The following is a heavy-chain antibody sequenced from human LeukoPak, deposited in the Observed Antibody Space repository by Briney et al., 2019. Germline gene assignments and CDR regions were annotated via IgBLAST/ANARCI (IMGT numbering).Heavy chain of an antibody. CDR3: AKDIATIGAFDI. CDR2: ISVSGGST. Sequence: GGSLRLSCAASGLTFSSYAMSWVRQAPGKGLEWVSAISVSGGSTYYADSVKGRFTISRDNSKNTLYLHMNSLRAEDTAVYYCAKDIATIGAFDIWGQGTMVSVSS. V-gene: IGHV3-23*01. D-gene: IGHD5-24*01. J-gene: IGHJ3*02. CDR1: GLTFSSYA.